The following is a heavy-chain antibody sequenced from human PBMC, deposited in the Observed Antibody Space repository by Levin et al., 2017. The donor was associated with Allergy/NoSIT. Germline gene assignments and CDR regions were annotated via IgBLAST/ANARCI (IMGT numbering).Heavy chain of an antibody. CDR2: IIPILGIA. J-gene: IGHJ3*02. Sequence: SVKVSCKASGGTFSSYAISWVRQAPGQGLEWMGRIIPILGIANYAQKFQGRVTITADKSTSTAYMELSSLRSEDTAVYYCASDYYDSSGYPRGAFDIWGQGTMVTVSS. D-gene: IGHD3-22*01. CDR3: ASDYYDSSGYPRGAFDI. V-gene: IGHV1-69*04. CDR1: GGTFSSYA.